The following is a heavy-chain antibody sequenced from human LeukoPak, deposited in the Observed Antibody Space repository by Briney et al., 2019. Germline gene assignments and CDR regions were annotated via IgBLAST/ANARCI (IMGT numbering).Heavy chain of an antibody. J-gene: IGHJ4*02. CDR1: GGSISSGGYS. V-gene: IGHV4-61*02. D-gene: IGHD6-19*01. Sequence: SETLSLTCAVSGGSISSGGYSWSWIRQPAGKGLEWIGRIYTSGSTNYNPSLKSRVTISVDTSKNQFSLKLSSVTAADTAVYYCARGHSSGWYFDYWGQGTLVTVSS. CDR3: ARGHSSGWYFDY. CDR2: IYTSGST.